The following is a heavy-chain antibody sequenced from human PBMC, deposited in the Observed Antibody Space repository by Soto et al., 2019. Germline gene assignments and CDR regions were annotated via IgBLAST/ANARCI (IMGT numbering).Heavy chain of an antibody. CDR3: ARGRGGSYGMDV. J-gene: IGHJ6*01. V-gene: IGHV1-46*01. Sequence: QVQVVQSGAEVKKPGASVKVSCKSSGYTFTSYFMHWVRQAPGQGLEWMGIMRPSGGSATYAQKFQGRVTMTRDTSTNTDYMDLSSLTSEDTAVYYCARGRGGSYGMDVW. CDR2: MRPSGGSA. CDR1: GYTFTSYF. D-gene: IGHD1-26*01.